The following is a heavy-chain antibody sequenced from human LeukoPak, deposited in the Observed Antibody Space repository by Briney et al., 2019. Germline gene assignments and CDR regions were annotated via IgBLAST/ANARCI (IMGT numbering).Heavy chain of an antibody. V-gene: IGHV1-2*02. J-gene: IGHJ4*02. CDR1: GYTFTGYY. CDR2: INPNSGGT. CDR3: AGTPPPDSSGYYYGEEYDY. Sequence: ASVKVSCKASGYTFTGYYMHWVRQAPGQGLEWMGWINPNSGGTNYAQKFRGRVTMARDTSISTAYMELSRLRSDDTAVYYCAGTPPPDSSGYYYGEEYDYWGQGTLVTVSS. D-gene: IGHD3-22*01.